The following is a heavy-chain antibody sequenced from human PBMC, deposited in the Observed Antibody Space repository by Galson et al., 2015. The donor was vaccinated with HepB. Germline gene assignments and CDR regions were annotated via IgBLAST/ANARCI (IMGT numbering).Heavy chain of an antibody. CDR1: GFTFSSYW. V-gene: IGHV3-74*01. CDR3: ARGVWLTEGRYGDYVPDYYYYYMDV. J-gene: IGHJ6*03. Sequence: SLRLSCAASGFTFSSYWMHWVRQAPGKGLVWVSRINSDGSSTSYADSVKGRFTISRDNAKNTLYLQMNSLRAEDTAVYYCARGVWLTEGRYGDYVPDYYYYYMDVWGKGTTVTVSS. CDR2: INSDGSST. D-gene: IGHD4-17*01.